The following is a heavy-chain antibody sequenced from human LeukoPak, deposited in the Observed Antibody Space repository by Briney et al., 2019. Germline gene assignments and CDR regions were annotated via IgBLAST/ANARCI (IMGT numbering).Heavy chain of an antibody. CDR1: GGSISCYY. CDR3: ARDLAVAGLDAFDI. J-gene: IGHJ3*02. CDR2: IYYSGST. V-gene: IGHV4-59*01. D-gene: IGHD6-19*01. Sequence: SETLSLTCTVSGGSISCYYWSWIRQPPGTGLEWIGYIYYSGSTNYNPSLKSRVTISVDTSKNQFSLDLSSLTAADTAVYYCARDLAVAGLDAFDIWGQGTMVTVSS.